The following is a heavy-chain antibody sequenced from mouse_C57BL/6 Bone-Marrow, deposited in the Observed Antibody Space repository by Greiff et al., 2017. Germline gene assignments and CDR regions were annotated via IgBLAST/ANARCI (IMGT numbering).Heavy chain of an antibody. CDR1: GYTFTSYG. J-gene: IGHJ4*01. CDR2: IYPRSGNT. D-gene: IGHD2-1*01. Sequence: QVQLQQSGAELARPGASVKLSCKASGYTFTSYGISWVKQRTGQGLEWIGEIYPRSGNTYYNEKFKGKATLTADKSSSTAYMELRSLTSEDSAVYFCARSVLLYAMDYWGQGTSVTVSA. CDR3: ARSVLLYAMDY. V-gene: IGHV1-81*01.